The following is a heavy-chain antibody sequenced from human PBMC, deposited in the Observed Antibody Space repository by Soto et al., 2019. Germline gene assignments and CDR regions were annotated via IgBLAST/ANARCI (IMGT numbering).Heavy chain of an antibody. CDR1: GSSISRGPYS. D-gene: IGHD2-2*01. CDR2: FHYSGST. CDR3: ARLGGYCSGTSCYGYYGMDV. V-gene: IGHV4-39*01. Sequence: PSETLSLTCTAAGSSISRGPYSWGWIRQPPGKGREWIGTFHYSGSTYYSPSLESRVTISVDTPKNQFSLKVSSVTAADTAVYYCARLGGYCSGTSCYGYYGMDVWGQGTTVTV. J-gene: IGHJ6*02.